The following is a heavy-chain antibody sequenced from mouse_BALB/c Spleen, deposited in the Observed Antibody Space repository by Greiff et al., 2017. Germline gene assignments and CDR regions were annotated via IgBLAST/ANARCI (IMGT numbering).Heavy chain of an antibody. V-gene: IGHV1-14*01. CDR2: INPYNDGT. CDR3: ARTTMITRGYWYFDV. CDR1: GYTFTSYV. D-gene: IGHD2-4*01. Sequence: EVQLQQSGPELVKPGASVKMSCKASGYTFTSYVMHWVKQKPGQGLEWIGYINPYNDGTKYNEKFKGKATLTSDKSSSTAYMELSSLTSEDSAVYYCARTTMITRGYWYFDVWGAGTTVTVSS. J-gene: IGHJ1*01.